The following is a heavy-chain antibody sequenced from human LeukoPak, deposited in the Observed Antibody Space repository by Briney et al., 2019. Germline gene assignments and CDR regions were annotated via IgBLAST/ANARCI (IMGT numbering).Heavy chain of an antibody. D-gene: IGHD4/OR15-4a*01. CDR3: AKDPRGYDYGVFDS. Sequence: PGGSLRLSGAASGFTFSNYAMTWVRQTPGKGLEWVSSISGSGGSTYYADSVKGRFTISRDNSKNTVYLQMNSLRAEDTAVYYCAKDPRGYDYGVFDSWGQGILVTVSS. V-gene: IGHV3-23*01. J-gene: IGHJ4*02. CDR2: ISGSGGST. CDR1: GFTFSNYA.